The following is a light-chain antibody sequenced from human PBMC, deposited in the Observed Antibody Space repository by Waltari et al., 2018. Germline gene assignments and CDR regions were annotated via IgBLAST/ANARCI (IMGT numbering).Light chain of an antibody. J-gene: IGKJ2*01. CDR3: QQYGSSPPGT. V-gene: IGKV3-20*01. CDR2: GAS. Sequence: EIVLTQSPGTLSLSPGGRATLSCRASQSVSSSYLAWYQQKPGQAPRLLIYGASSRATGIPDRFSGSGSGTDFTLTISRLEPEDFAVYYCQQYGSSPPGTFGQGTKLEIK. CDR1: QSVSSSY.